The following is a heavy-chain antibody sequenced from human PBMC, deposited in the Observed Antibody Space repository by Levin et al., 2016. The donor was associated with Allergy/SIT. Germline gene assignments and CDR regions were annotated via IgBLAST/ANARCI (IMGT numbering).Heavy chain of an antibody. V-gene: IGHV3-23*01. CDR3: AREGNDSSGYYYVGVDAFDI. CDR2: IGSGGTST. Sequence: GESLKISCAASGFTFSNFAMTWVRQAPGKGLEWVSAIGSGGTSTYYADSVKGRFAISRDNSKNTLYLQMNSLRAEDTAVYYCAREGNDSSGYYYVGVDAFDIWGQGTMVTVSS. D-gene: IGHD3-22*01. J-gene: IGHJ3*02. CDR1: GFTFSNFA.